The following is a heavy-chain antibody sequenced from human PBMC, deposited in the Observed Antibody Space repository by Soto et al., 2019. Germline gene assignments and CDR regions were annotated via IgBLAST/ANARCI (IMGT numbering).Heavy chain of an antibody. V-gene: IGHV3-33*01. CDR2: IWYDGSNK. D-gene: IGHD4-17*01. CDR1: GFTFSSYG. Sequence: QVQLVESGGGVVQPGRSLRLSCAASGFTFSSYGMHWVRQAPGKGLEWVAVIWYDGSNKYYADSVKGRFTISRDNSKNTLYLQMSGLRAEDRAVYYCASYGGQSDYWGPGTLVTVSS. CDR3: ASYGGQSDY. J-gene: IGHJ4*02.